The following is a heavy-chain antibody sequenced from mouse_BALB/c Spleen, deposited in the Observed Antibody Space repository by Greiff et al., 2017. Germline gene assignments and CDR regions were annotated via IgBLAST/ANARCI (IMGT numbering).Heavy chain of an antibody. CDR3: ARSYRYDWSYFDY. J-gene: IGHJ2*01. V-gene: IGHV1-9*01. CDR1: GYTFSSYW. D-gene: IGHD2-14*01. Sequence: QVQLQQSGAELMKPGASVKISCKATGYTFSSYWIEWVKQRPGHGLEWIGEILPGSGSTNYNEKFKGKATFTADTSSNTAYMQLSSLTSEDSAVYYCARSYRYDWSYFDYWGQGTTLTVSS. CDR2: ILPGSGST.